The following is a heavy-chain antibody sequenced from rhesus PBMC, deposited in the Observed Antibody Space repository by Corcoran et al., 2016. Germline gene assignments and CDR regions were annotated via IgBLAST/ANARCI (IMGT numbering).Heavy chain of an antibody. Sequence: QVQLQESGPGLVKPSETLSLTCAVSGGSISSNYWSWIRQSPGKGLEWIGRMSGGGGITEYNPSLKSRVTISTDTSKNQFSLKLRSVPAADTAVYFCATGGPNSPDWGQGVLVTVSS. CDR1: GGSISSNY. CDR3: ATGGPNSPD. D-gene: IGHD1-44*01. CDR2: MSGGGGIT. J-gene: IGHJ4*01. V-gene: IGHV4-173*01.